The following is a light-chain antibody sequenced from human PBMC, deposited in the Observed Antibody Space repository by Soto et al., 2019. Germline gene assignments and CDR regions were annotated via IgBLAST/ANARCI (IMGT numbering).Light chain of an antibody. CDR2: DAS. V-gene: IGKV1-5*01. J-gene: IGKJ2*01. Sequence: DIHMTQSPSTLSASVGDRVTITCRASQSIRNWLAWYQQTPGKAPKLLIFDASSLQSGVPSRFGGSGSGTEFTIAISSLQPEDFATYYCQQYTSFPYTFGQGTKLEI. CDR1: QSIRNW. CDR3: QQYTSFPYT.